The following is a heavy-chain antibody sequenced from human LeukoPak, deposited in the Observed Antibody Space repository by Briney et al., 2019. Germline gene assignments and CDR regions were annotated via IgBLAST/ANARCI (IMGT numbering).Heavy chain of an antibody. J-gene: IGHJ6*02. Sequence: GRSLRLSCAASGFTFSSYVMHWVRQAPGKGLEWVAVIWYDGSNKYYADSVKGRSTISRDNSKNTLYLQMNSLRAEDTAVYYCARETNGFRVDYYYGMDVWGQGTTVTVSS. CDR2: IWYDGSNK. CDR1: GFTFSSYV. V-gene: IGHV3-33*01. D-gene: IGHD2-8*01. CDR3: ARETNGFRVDYYYGMDV.